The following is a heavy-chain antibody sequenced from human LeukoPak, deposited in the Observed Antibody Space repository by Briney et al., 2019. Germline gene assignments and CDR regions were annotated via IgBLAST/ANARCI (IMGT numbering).Heavy chain of an antibody. D-gene: IGHD3-22*01. Sequence: GGSLRLSCAASGFTFSSYSMNWVRQAPGKGLEWVSSISSSSSYIYYADSVKGRFTISRDNAKNSLYLQMNSLRAEDTAVYYCASETTRYDGSGYSYWGQGTLVTVSS. J-gene: IGHJ4*02. CDR1: GFTFSSYS. CDR3: ASETTRYDGSGYSY. V-gene: IGHV3-21*01. CDR2: ISSSSSYI.